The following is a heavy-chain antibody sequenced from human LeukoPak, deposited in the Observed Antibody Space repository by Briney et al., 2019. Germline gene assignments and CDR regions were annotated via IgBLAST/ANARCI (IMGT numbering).Heavy chain of an antibody. CDR2: IWYDGSNK. CDR3: ARDLTRTTHIDY. J-gene: IGHJ4*02. CDR1: GFTFSTYG. Sequence: GGSLRLSCAASGFTFSTYGMHWVRQAPGEGLEWVAVIWYDGSNKYYADSVKGRFTISRDNSRNALYLQMNSLRDEDTAVYYCARDLTRTTHIDYWGQGTLVPVS. V-gene: IGHV3-33*01. D-gene: IGHD1-7*01.